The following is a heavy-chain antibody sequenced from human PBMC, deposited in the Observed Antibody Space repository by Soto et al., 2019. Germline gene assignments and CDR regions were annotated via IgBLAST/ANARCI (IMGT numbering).Heavy chain of an antibody. CDR2: ISYDGSNK. CDR3: AKDPGLAVAGSLY. Sequence: TGGSLRLSCAASGFTFSSYGMHWVRQAPGKGLEWVAVISYDGSNKYYADSVKGRFTISRDNSKNTLYLQMNSLRAEDTAVYYCAKDPGLAVAGSLYWGQGTLVTVSS. V-gene: IGHV3-30*18. J-gene: IGHJ4*02. CDR1: GFTFSSYG. D-gene: IGHD6-19*01.